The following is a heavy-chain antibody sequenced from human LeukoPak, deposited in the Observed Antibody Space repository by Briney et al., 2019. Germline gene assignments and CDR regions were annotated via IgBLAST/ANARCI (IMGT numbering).Heavy chain of an antibody. D-gene: IGHD5-18*01. Sequence: KPSETLSLTCTVSGGSISSYYWSWIRQPPGKGLEWIGYIYYSGSTIYNPSLKSRVTISVDTSKNQFSLKLSSVTAADTAVYYCARLRNNYGYAFEIWGQGTVVTVSS. V-gene: IGHV4-59*08. J-gene: IGHJ3*02. CDR2: IYYSGST. CDR1: GGSISSYY. CDR3: ARLRNNYGYAFEI.